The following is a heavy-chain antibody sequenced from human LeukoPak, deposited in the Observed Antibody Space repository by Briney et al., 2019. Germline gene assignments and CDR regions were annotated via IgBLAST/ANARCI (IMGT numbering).Heavy chain of an antibody. V-gene: IGHV4-59*06. CDR3: ATWRGVFD. D-gene: IGHD6-13*01. CDR1: GGSISSNY. CDR2: IYYSGST. J-gene: IGHJ4*02. Sequence: PSETLSLTCTVSGGSISSNYWSWIRQHPGKGLEWIGYIYYSGSTYYSPSLKSRITISVDTSKNQFPLRLSSVTAADTAVYYCATWRGVFDWGQGTLVTVSS.